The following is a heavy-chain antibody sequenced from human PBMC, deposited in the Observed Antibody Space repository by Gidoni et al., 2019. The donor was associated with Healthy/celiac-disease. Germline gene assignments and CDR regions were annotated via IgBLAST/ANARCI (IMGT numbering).Heavy chain of an antibody. CDR2: INHSGST. D-gene: IGHD3-10*01. Sequence: QVQLQQWGAGLLKPSETLSLTCAVYGGSFSGYYWSWIRQPPGKGLEWIGEINHSGSTNYNPSLKSRVTISVDTSKNQFSLKLNSVTAADTAVYYCATSLSGTVVYGMDVWGQGTTVTVSS. J-gene: IGHJ6*02. CDR1: GGSFSGYY. V-gene: IGHV4-34*01. CDR3: ATSLSGTVVYGMDV.